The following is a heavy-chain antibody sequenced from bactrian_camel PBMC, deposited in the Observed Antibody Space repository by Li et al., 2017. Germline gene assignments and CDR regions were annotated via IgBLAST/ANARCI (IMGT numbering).Heavy chain of an antibody. Sequence: VQLVESGGGSAQAGGSLGLSCKLSESHNVDYCMGWYRQATGKEREEVAVIDADGERTYADSAKGRFAISQDNSKRTLWLQMNDLKPEDTAMYYCAADRTPTGTVVTGTRGQIPSDFLTGARGPRSPSP. V-gene: IGHV3S1*01. CDR3: AADRTPTGTVVTGTRGQIPSDFLT. D-gene: IGHD6*01. CDR1: ESHNVDYC. CDR2: IDADGERT. J-gene: IGHJ4*01.